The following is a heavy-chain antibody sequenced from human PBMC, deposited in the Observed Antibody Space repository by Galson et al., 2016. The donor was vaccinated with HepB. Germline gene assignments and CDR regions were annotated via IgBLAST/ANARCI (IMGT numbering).Heavy chain of an antibody. V-gene: IGHV5-51*03. CDR3: ARPKEPAAKFARTTIFDI. J-gene: IGHJ3*02. D-gene: IGHD2-2*01. Sequence: QSGAEVKKPGESLKISCQGSGYTFTTYWIGWVRQPPGKGLEWMGIIYPGDSDTRYSPALQGQVTISADKSISTAYLQWSSLKASDTAMYYCARPKEPAAKFARTTIFDICGQGKVDTGS. CDR2: IYPGDSDT. CDR1: GYTFTTYW.